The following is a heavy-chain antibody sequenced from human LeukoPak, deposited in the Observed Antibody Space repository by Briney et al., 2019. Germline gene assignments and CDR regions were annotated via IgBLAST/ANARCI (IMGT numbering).Heavy chain of an antibody. Sequence: SETLSLTCTVSGGSISSGSYYWSWIRQPAGKGLEWIGRIYTSGSTNYNPSLKSRVTISVDTSKNQFSLKLSPVTAADTAVYYCAGRVIAAAGHYYFDYWGQGTLVTVSS. CDR2: IYTSGST. CDR1: GGSISSGSYY. D-gene: IGHD6-13*01. J-gene: IGHJ4*02. V-gene: IGHV4-61*02. CDR3: AGRVIAAAGHYYFDY.